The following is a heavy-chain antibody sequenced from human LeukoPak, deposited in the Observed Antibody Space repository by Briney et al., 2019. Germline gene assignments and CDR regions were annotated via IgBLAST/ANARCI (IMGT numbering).Heavy chain of an antibody. CDR1: GGSISSYY. D-gene: IGHD3-10*01. CDR3: ARMRAVAMVRGVIWFDP. Sequence: SETLSLTCTASGGSISSYYWSWIRQPPGKGLEWIGYIYYSGSTNYNPSLKSRVTISVDTSKNQFSLKLSSVTAADTAVYYCARMRAVAMVRGVIWFDPWGQGTLVTVSS. CDR2: IYYSGST. J-gene: IGHJ5*02. V-gene: IGHV4-59*08.